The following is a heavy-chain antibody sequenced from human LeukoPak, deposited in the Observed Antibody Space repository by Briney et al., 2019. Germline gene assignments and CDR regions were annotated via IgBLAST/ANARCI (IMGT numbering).Heavy chain of an antibody. V-gene: IGHV3-23*01. J-gene: IGHJ5*02. CDR2: IRGTGGTT. CDR1: GFTFSDYA. D-gene: IGHD6-6*01. Sequence: PGGSLRLSCAASGFTFSDYALIWVRQAPGKGLEWISAIRGTGGTTYADSVKGRCTISRDNSRNTVYLQMNSLRAEDTAVYYCVRETEYSNNWFDPWGQGTLVTVSS. CDR3: VRETEYSNNWFDP.